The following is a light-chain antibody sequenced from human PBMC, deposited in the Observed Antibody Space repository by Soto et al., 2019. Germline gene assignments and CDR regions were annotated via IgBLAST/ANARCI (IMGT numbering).Light chain of an antibody. V-gene: IGLV2-8*01. CDR2: EVK. CDR1: SSDIGDYNF. J-gene: IGLJ1*01. CDR3: VSYKTDDTFV. Sequence: QSVLTQPPSASGSPGQSVTVSCTGSSSDIGDYNFVSWYQQHPGKAPKLIIYEVKKRPSGVPDRFSASKSGNTASLTVSGLQAEDEAEYYCVSYKTDDTFVFGTGTKVTVL.